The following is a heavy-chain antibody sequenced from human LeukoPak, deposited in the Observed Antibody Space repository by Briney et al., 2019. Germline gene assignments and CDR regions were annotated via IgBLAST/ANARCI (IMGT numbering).Heavy chain of an antibody. CDR2: IIPIFGTA. CDR3: AAYQGYYYYYMDV. D-gene: IGHD3-16*01. V-gene: IGHV1-69*13. J-gene: IGHJ6*03. CDR1: GYTFTSYG. Sequence: ASVKVSCKASGYTFTSYGISWVRQAPGQGLEWMGGIIPIFGTANYAQKFQGRVTITADESTSTAYMELSSLRSEDTAVYYCAAYQGYYYYYMDVWGKGTTVTVSS.